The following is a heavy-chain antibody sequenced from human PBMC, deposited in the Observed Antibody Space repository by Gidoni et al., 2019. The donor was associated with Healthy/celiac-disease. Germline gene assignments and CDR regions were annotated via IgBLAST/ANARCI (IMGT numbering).Heavy chain of an antibody. CDR2: IVVGSGNT. V-gene: IGHV1-58*02. Sequence: QMQLVQSGPEVKKPGTSVKVSCKASGFTFTSSAMQWVRQARGQRLEWIGWIVVGSGNTNYAQKFQERVTITRDMSTSTAYMELSSLRSEDTAVYYCAVPYGSAYYYYGMDVWGQGTTVTVSS. D-gene: IGHD3-10*01. J-gene: IGHJ6*02. CDR1: GFTFTSSA. CDR3: AVPYGSAYYYYGMDV.